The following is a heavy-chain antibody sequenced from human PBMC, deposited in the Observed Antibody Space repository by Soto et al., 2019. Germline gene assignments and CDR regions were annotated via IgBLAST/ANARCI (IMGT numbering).Heavy chain of an antibody. J-gene: IGHJ5*02. CDR1: GYTLTELS. CDR2: FDPEDGET. V-gene: IGHV1-24*01. D-gene: IGHD3-9*01. Sequence: ASVKVSCKVSGYTLTELSMRWVRQAPGKGLEWMGGFDPEDGETIYAQKFQGRVTMTEDTSTDTAYMELSSLRSEDTAVYYCATGTPHYDILTGYFTDWFDPWGQGTLVTVSS. CDR3: ATGTPHYDILTGYFTDWFDP.